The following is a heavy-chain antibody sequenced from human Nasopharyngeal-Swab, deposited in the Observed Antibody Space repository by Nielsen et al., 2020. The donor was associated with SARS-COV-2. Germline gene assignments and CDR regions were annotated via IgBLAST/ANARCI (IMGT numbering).Heavy chain of an antibody. V-gene: IGHV2-5*02. CDR3: AHSGAVYGSGSFTLYNWFDP. Sequence: SGPTLVKPTQTRTLTCTFSGFSLSTSGVGVGWIRQPPGKALEWLALIYWDDDKRYSTSLKSRLTITKDTSKNKVVLTMTTLDPVDTATYYYAHSGAVYGSGSFTLYNWFDPWGQGTLVTVSS. CDR2: IYWDDDK. CDR1: GFSLSTSGVG. J-gene: IGHJ5*02. D-gene: IGHD3-10*01.